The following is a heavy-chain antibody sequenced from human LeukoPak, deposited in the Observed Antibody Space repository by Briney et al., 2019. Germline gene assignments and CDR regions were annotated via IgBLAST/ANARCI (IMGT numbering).Heavy chain of an antibody. Sequence: SETLSLTCTVSGGSINSYYWSWVRQPPGKGLEWIGYIYYSGSTSYNPSLKSRLTISVDTSKNQFSLKLSSVTAADTAVYYCARLGIGYEVDGFDIWGQGTMVTVSS. D-gene: IGHD3-22*01. CDR3: ARLGIGYEVDGFDI. CDR1: GGSINSYY. V-gene: IGHV4-59*01. J-gene: IGHJ3*02. CDR2: IYYSGST.